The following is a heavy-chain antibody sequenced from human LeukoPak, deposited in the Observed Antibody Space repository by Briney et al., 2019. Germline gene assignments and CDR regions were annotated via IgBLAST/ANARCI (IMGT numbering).Heavy chain of an antibody. CDR2: IYHIGST. CDR3: ARDRRCSSTSCYYFDY. J-gene: IGHJ4*02. Sequence: PQTLSLTCAVSAGSISSSNWWSWVRQPPGKGLEWIGEIYHIGSTNYNPSLQSRVTISVDKSKNQFSLKLSSVTSADTAVYYCARDRRCSSTSCYYFDYWGQGTLVTVSS. D-gene: IGHD2-2*01. CDR1: AGSISSSNW. V-gene: IGHV4-4*03.